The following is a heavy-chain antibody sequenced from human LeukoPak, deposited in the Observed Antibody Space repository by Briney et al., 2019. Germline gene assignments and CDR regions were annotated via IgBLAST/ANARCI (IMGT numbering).Heavy chain of an antibody. CDR2: IIPIFGIA. J-gene: IGHJ3*02. V-gene: IGHV1-69*04. CDR3: ARALYYYDSSGYYYGAFDI. Sequence: SVKASCKASGGTFSSYAISWVRQAPGQGLEWMGRIIPIFGIANYAQKFQGRVTITADKSTSTAYMELSSLRSEDTAVYYCARALYYYDSSGYYYGAFDIWGQGTMVTVSS. D-gene: IGHD3-22*01. CDR1: GGTFSSYA.